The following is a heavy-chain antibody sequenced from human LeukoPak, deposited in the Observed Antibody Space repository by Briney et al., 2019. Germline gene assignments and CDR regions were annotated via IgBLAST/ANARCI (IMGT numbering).Heavy chain of an antibody. CDR1: GYSISSGYY. J-gene: IGHJ5*02. D-gene: IGHD4-23*01. CDR3: ARGVVTPFDWFDP. V-gene: IGHV4-38-2*02. CDR2: IYHSGST. Sequence: SETLSLTCTVSGYSISSGYYWGWIRQPPGKGLEWIGSIYHSGSTYYNPSLKSRVTISVDTSKNQFSLKLSSVTAADTAVYYCARGVVTPFDWFDPWGQGTLVTVSS.